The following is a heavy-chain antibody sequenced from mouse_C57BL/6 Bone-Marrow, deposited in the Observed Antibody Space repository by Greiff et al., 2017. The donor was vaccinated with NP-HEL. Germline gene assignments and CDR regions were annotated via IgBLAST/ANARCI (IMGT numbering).Heavy chain of an antibody. J-gene: IGHJ1*03. Sequence: VQLQQSGPELVKPGASVKISCKASGYTFTDYYMNWVKQSHGKSLEWIGDINPNNGGTSYNQKFKGKATFTVDKSSSTAYMELRSLTSEDSAVYYCARDYYGPYWYFDVWGTGTTVTVSS. CDR2: INPNNGGT. D-gene: IGHD1-2*01. CDR1: GYTFTDYY. V-gene: IGHV1-26*01. CDR3: ARDYYGPYWYFDV.